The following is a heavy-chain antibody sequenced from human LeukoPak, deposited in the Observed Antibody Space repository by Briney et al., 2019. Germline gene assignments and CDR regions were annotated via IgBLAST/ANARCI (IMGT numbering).Heavy chain of an antibody. CDR1: GFTFSSYE. V-gene: IGHV3-48*03. D-gene: IGHD3-22*01. J-gene: IGHJ6*02. CDR2: ISSSGSTI. CDR3: ARDLYDSSGYQYYYYGMDV. Sequence: PGGSLRLSCAASGFTFSSYEMNWVRQAPGKGLEWVSYISSSGSTIYYADSVKGRFTISRDNAKNSLYLQMNSLRAEDTAVYCCARDLYDSSGYQYYYYGMDVWGQGTTVTVSS.